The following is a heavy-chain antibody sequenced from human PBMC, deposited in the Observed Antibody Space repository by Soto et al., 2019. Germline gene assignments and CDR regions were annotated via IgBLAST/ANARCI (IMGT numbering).Heavy chain of an antibody. D-gene: IGHD6-13*01. V-gene: IGHV3-23*01. J-gene: IGHJ4*02. CDR3: AKDGRSIAAAGALYFDY. Sequence: GGSLRLSCAASGFTFSSYAMSWVRQAPGKGLEWVSAISGSGGSTYYADSVKGRFTISRDNSKNTLYLQMNSLRAEDTAVYYCAKDGRSIAAAGALYFDYWGQGTLVTVSS. CDR2: ISGSGGST. CDR1: GFTFSSYA.